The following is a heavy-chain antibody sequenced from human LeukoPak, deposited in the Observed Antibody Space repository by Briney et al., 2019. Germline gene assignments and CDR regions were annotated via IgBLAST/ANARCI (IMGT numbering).Heavy chain of an antibody. CDR2: INSDGSST. J-gene: IGHJ4*02. CDR1: GFTFSSFW. Sequence: GGSLRLSCAASGFTFSSFWMSWVRQAPGKGLVWVSRINSDGSSTSYADSVKGRFTISRDNAKNTLYLQMNSLRAEDTAVYYCARQVVRGSFDYWGQGTLVTVSS. CDR3: ARQVVRGSFDY. D-gene: IGHD2-2*01. V-gene: IGHV3-74*01.